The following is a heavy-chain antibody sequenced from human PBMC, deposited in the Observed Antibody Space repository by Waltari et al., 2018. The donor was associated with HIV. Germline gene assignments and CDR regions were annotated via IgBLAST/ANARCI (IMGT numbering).Heavy chain of an antibody. D-gene: IGHD3-22*01. Sequence: EVQLVESGGGLVQPGGSLRLSCAASGFTFSSYWMSWVRQAPGKGLEWVANIKQDGSEKYYVDSVKGRFTISRDNAKNSLYLQMNSLRAEDTAVYYCAREYYYDSSGYPYWGQGTLVTVSS. CDR3: AREYYYDSSGYPY. J-gene: IGHJ4*02. CDR1: GFTFSSYW. CDR2: IKQDGSEK. V-gene: IGHV3-7*01.